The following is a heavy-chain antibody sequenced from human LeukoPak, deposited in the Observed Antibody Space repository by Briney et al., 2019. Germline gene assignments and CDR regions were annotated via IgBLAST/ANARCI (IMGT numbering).Heavy chain of an antibody. CDR3: ARAVVYRGYYDSSGYYRDLDY. Sequence: LAGGSLRLSCAASGFTVSSNYMSWVRQAPGKGLEWVSIMYSGGSTYYADSVKGRFTISRDNSKNTLYLQMNSLRPEDTAVYYCARAVVYRGYYDSSGYYRDLDYWGQGTLVTVYS. CDR1: GFTVSSNY. V-gene: IGHV3-66*02. J-gene: IGHJ4*02. D-gene: IGHD3-22*01. CDR2: MYSGGST.